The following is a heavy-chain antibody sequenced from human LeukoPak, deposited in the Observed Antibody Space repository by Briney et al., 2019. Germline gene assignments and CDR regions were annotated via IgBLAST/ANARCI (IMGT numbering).Heavy chain of an antibody. D-gene: IGHD4-11*01. J-gene: IGHJ6*02. CDR2: IKQDGSEK. CDR1: GFTFSSYW. V-gene: IGHV3-7*03. Sequence: GGSLRLSCAASGFTFSSYWMSWVRQAPGKGLEWVANIKQDGSEKYYVDSVKGRFTISRDNAKNSLYLQMNSLRAEDTAVYYCAMRPTVTPYYYYYYGMDVWGQGTTVTVSS. CDR3: AMRPTVTPYYYYYYGMDV.